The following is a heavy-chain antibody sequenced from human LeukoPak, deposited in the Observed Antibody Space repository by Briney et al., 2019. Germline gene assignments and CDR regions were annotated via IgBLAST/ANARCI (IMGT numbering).Heavy chain of an antibody. J-gene: IGHJ3*02. CDR3: ARGLGVAGDAFDI. D-gene: IGHD3-3*01. CDR2: IYYSGST. V-gene: IGHV4-28*03. CDR1: GYSISSGNW. Sequence: SDTLSLTCAVSGYSISSGNWWGWIRQPPGKGLEWIGYIYYSGSTYYNPSLKSRVTMSVDTSKNQFSLKLSSVTAVDTAVYYCARGLGVAGDAFDIWGQGTMVTVSS.